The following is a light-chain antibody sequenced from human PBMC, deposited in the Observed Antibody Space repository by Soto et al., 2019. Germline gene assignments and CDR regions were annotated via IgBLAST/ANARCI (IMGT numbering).Light chain of an antibody. J-gene: IGLJ2*01. CDR2: QVT. V-gene: IGLV2-23*02. CDR1: SSDVGGYDF. CDR3: CSYAGRTTLV. Sequence: QSALTQPASVSGSPGQSITISCTGTSSDVGGYDFVSWYQHHPGKAPKLIIYQVTQRPSGVSPRFSASKSGNTASLTISGLQTEDEADYYCCSYAGRTTLVLGGGTQLTVL.